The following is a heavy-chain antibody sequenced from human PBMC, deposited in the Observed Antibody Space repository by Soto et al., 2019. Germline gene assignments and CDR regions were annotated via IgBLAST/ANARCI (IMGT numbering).Heavy chain of an antibody. CDR2: IYYSGST. Sequence: SSETLSLTCTVSGGSISSYYWSWIRQPPGKGLEWIGYIYYSGSTNYNPSLKSRVTISVDTSKNQFSLKLSSVTAADTAVYYCARLTREYYYYYGMDVWGQGTTVTVSS. V-gene: IGHV4-59*08. CDR1: GGSISSYY. D-gene: IGHD1-26*01. J-gene: IGHJ6*02. CDR3: ARLTREYYYYYGMDV.